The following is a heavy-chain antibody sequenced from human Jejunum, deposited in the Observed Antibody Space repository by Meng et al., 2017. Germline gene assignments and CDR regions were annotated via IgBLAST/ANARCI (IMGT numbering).Heavy chain of an antibody. V-gene: IGHV3-72*01. CDR1: GFTISAHF. Sequence: GGSLRLSCAASGFTISAHFMDWVRQAPGKGLEWVGRSRNKVHGYSTEYAASVKGRFTMSRDESQNSLYLQMNSLKIEDTAVYYCARDLSGIGCQAGSWGQGTLVTVSS. CDR2: SRNKVHGYST. J-gene: IGHJ5*02. CDR3: ARDLSGIGCQAGS. D-gene: IGHD3-22*01.